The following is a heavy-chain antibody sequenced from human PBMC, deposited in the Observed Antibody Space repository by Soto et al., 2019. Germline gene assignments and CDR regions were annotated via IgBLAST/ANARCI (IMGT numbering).Heavy chain of an antibody. V-gene: IGHV3-30*18. CDR3: SNQGGQCSPGEY. J-gene: IGHJ4*02. Sequence: QVQVVESGGGVVQPGRSLRLSCEASGITLSRHGMHWVRQTPGKVLDWVAVIAYDGSQKYYSDSVKGRSTISRDNSKKTLTLHMDSLRPEYSARYDCSNQGGQCSPGEYWGQGTLVTVSS. CDR2: IAYDGSQK. CDR1: GITLSRHG. D-gene: IGHD3-10*01.